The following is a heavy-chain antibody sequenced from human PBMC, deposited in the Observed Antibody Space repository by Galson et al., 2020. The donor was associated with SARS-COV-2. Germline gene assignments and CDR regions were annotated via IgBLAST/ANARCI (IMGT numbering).Heavy chain of an antibody. CDR3: ARGGPITGTTSDYYYYMDV. D-gene: IGHD1-7*01. CDR2: TYYRSKWYN. CDR1: GDSVSSNSAA. Sequence: SQTLSLTCAISGDSVSSNSAAWNWIRQSPSRGLEWLGRTYYRSKWYNDYAVSVKSRITINPDTSKNQFSLQLNSVTPEDTAVYYCARGGPITGTTSDYYYYMDVWGKGTTVTVSS. V-gene: IGHV6-1*01. J-gene: IGHJ6*03.